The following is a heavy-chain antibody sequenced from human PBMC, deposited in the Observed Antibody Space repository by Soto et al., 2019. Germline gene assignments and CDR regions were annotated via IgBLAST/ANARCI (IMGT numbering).Heavy chain of an antibody. CDR2: MNPNSGNT. CDR3: ARDRAGSSSSAGTYYYYGMDV. J-gene: IGHJ6*02. V-gene: IGHV1-8*01. CDR1: GYTFTSYD. D-gene: IGHD6-6*01. Sequence: GASVKVSCKASGYTFTSYDINWVRQATGQGLEWMGWMNPNSGNTGYAQKFQGRVTMTRNTSISTAYMELSSLRSEDTAVYYCARDRAGSSSSAGTYYYYGMDVWGQGTTVTVS.